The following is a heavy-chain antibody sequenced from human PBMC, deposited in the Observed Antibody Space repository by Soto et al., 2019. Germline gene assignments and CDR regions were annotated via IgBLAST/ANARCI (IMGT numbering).Heavy chain of an antibody. CDR3: PKARSNAGRRSYYAYGIDV. CDR1: GFTFNSYG. CDR2: TSHDGGHK. V-gene: IGHV3-30*18. J-gene: IGHJ6*01. Sequence: QVHLVESGGDVVQPGKSLTLSCAASGFTFNSYGIHWVRQAPGKGLEWVAVTSHDGGHKFYGHSVKGRFTISRDNSQITVPLPMNALRADDTAVYYCPKARSNAGRRSYYAYGIDVWGQGTRVTVS. D-gene: IGHD6-6*01.